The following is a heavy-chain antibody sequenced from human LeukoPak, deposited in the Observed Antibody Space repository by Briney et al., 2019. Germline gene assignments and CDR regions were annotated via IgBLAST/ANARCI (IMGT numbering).Heavy chain of an antibody. CDR2: INTNTGNP. CDR1: GYTFTSYG. CDR3: ARVAQGDGYNRDLDY. V-gene: IGHV7-4-1*02. J-gene: IGHJ4*02. Sequence: ASVKVSCKASGYTFTSYGISWVRQAPGQGLEWMGWINTNTGNPTYAQGFTGRFVFSLDTSVSTAYLQISSLKAEDTAVYYCARVAQGDGYNRDLDYWGQGTLVTVSS. D-gene: IGHD5-24*01.